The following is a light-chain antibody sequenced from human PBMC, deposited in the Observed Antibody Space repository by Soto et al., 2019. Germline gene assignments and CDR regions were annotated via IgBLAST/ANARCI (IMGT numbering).Light chain of an antibody. J-gene: IGKJ1*01. CDR2: SAS. V-gene: IGKV1-39*01. CDR1: QSISNH. CDR3: QLTYRLPWT. Sequence: DIQKTQSPSSLSASLEDRVIINYRASQSISNHLNWYQQKPGKAPMLLIYSASSLQSGVPSRFSGSGSGTDLTLTINSFQPEDCATDICQLTYRLPWTFCQGTKVDI.